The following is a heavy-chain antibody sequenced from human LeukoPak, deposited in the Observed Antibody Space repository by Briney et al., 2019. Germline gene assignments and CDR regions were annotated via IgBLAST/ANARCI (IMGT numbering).Heavy chain of an antibody. D-gene: IGHD3-22*01. CDR3: AKRGVVIRVILVGFHKEAYYFDS. V-gene: IGHV3-23*01. CDR2: ISDSGGRA. CDR1: GFTFSSYA. J-gene: IGHJ4*02. Sequence: GGSLRLSCEASGFTFSSYAMSWVRQAPGKGLEWVAGISDSGGRATYADSVKGRFTMSRDNPKNTLYLQMNSLGAEDTAVYFCAKRGVVIRVILVGFHKEAYYFDSWGQGALVTVSS.